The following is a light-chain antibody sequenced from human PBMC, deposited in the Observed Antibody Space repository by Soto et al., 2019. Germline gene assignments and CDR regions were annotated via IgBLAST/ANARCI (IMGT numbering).Light chain of an antibody. CDR3: SSYTDSSTVI. V-gene: IGLV2-14*03. CDR2: DVD. J-gene: IGLJ2*01. Sequence: QSALTQPASVSGSPGQSITISCTGTSSDVGLYDYVSWYQQRPGRVPKRVIYDVDSRPSGVSNRFSGSKSGKKASLTISGLQTEDEADYYCSSYTDSSTVIFGGGTKLTVL. CDR1: SSDVGLYDY.